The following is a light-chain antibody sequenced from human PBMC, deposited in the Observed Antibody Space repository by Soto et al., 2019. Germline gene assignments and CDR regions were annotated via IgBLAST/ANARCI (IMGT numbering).Light chain of an antibody. CDR3: CSYVGSSTWV. CDR1: SSDVGSYNL. CDR2: EGI. V-gene: IGLV2-23*01. Sequence: QSALTQPASVSGSPGQSITISCTGTSSDVGSYNLVSWYQQHPGKAPKLMIYEGIKRPSGVSNRFSGSKSGSTASLTISGLQAEYEADYYCCSYVGSSTWVFGGGTKLTVL. J-gene: IGLJ3*02.